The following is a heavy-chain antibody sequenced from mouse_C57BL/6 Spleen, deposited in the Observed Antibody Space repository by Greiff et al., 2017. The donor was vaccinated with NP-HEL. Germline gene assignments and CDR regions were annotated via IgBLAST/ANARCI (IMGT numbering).Heavy chain of an antibody. D-gene: IGHD1-1*01. CDR3: AREGFITTVVATRYYFDY. J-gene: IGHJ2*01. V-gene: IGHV1-81*01. Sequence: VQLQESGAELARPGASVKLSCKASGYTFTSYGISWVKQRTGQGLEWIGEIYPRSGNTYYNEKFKGKATLTADKSSSTAYMELRSLTSEDSAVYFCAREGFITTVVATRYYFDYWGQGTTLTVSS. CDR1: GYTFTSYG. CDR2: IYPRSGNT.